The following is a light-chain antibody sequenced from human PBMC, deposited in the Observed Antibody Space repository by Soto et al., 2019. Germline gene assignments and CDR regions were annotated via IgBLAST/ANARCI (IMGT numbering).Light chain of an antibody. CDR2: EVS. Sequence: SALTQPASVSGSPGQSITITCTGTSSDVGGYNYVSWYQQHPGKAPKHVIFEVSIRPSGVSFRFSGSKSGNTASLTISGLQTEDEADYYCSSYTSRPTLLVFGSGTKVTVL. CDR3: SSYTSRPTLLV. CDR1: SSDVGGYNY. V-gene: IGLV2-14*01. J-gene: IGLJ1*01.